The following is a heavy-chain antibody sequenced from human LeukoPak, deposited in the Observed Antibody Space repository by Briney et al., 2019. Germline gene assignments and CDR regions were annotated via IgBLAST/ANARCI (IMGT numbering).Heavy chain of an antibody. V-gene: IGHV4-34*01. J-gene: IGHJ4*02. CDR3: ARRPGVGSGYYPIDY. CDR2: INHSGST. Sequence: PSETLSLTCAVYGGSFSGYYRSWIRQPPGKGLEWIGEINHSGSTNYNPSLKSRVTISVDTSKNQFSLKLSSVTAADTAVYYCARRPGVGSGYYPIDYWGQGTLVTVSS. D-gene: IGHD3-22*01. CDR1: GGSFSGYY.